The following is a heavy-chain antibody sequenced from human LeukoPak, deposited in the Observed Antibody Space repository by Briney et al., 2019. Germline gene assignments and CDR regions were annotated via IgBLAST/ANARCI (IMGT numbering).Heavy chain of an antibody. V-gene: IGHV3-72*01. J-gene: IGHJ4*02. CDR1: GFSFSDHY. D-gene: IGHD2-2*01. CDR3: ARGYCRTSSCRYLDY. CDR2: SRNKPNNYTP. Sequence: PGGSLRLACAASGFSFSDHYMDWVRQAPGKELEWVGRSRNKPNNYTPEYAASVEGRFTISRDDSKNSLYLQMNSLRTEDTAVYYCARGYCRTSSCRYLDYWGQGTLVTVSS.